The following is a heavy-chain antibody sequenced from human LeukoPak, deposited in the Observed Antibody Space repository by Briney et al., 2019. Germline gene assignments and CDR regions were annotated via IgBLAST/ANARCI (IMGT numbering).Heavy chain of an antibody. CDR2: ISYDGSNK. Sequence: GGSLRLSCAASGFTFSSYAMHWVRQAPGKGLEWVAVISYDGSNKYYADSVKGRFTISRDNSKNTLYLQMNSLRAEDTAVYYCASQGSTVVTRPLDYWGQGTLVTVSS. CDR1: GFTFSSYA. CDR3: ASQGSTVVTRPLDY. V-gene: IGHV3-30-3*01. J-gene: IGHJ4*02. D-gene: IGHD4-23*01.